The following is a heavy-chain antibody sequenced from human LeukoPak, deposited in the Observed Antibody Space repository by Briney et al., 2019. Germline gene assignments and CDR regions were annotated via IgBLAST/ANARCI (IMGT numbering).Heavy chain of an antibody. CDR3: ARHRNGGSQDVAFDI. V-gene: IGHV3-53*01. J-gene: IGHJ3*02. CDR1: GFALSSNY. D-gene: IGHD2-15*01. CDR2: MYSDGST. Sequence: PGGALRLSCAASGFALSSNYMSWVRPAPGTGVEWVSVMYSDGSTYYTDSVKGRVTIPRDNSKNTLDHQLNSRRADDTAVDYCARHRNGGSQDVAFDIWGQGTMVTVSS.